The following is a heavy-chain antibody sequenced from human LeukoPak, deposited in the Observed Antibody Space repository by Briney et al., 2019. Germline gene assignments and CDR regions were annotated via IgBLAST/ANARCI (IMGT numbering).Heavy chain of an antibody. CDR1: GCTFSSYW. V-gene: IGHV3-7*02. CDR3: ARGDEIIAGRPPRQGFDY. D-gene: IGHD6-6*01. J-gene: IGHJ4*02. Sequence: GGSLRLSCAASGCTFSSYWMSWVRQAPGKGLEWVANIKEDGNEKHYMDSMGGRFTISRDNAKNSLYLQMNSLRADDTAVYYCARGDEIIAGRPPRQGFDYWGQGTLVSVSS. CDR2: IKEDGNEK.